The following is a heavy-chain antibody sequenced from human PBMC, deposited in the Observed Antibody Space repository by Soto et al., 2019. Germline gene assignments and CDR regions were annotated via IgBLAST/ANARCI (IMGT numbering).Heavy chain of an antibody. CDR2: TSYTRKT. CDR1: GCSLTSYH. Sequence: SETLSLTCFVSGCSLTSYHWSWLRQFPGKGLEWIAYTSYTRKTNYNPSLQSRVTISLDTSKNQLSLKLTSMTAADRAVYYCSRDMHAGWTDHFAPGGRGARVTVSS. J-gene: IGHJ5*02. CDR3: SRDMHAGWTDHFAP. D-gene: IGHD6-19*01. V-gene: IGHV4-59*01.